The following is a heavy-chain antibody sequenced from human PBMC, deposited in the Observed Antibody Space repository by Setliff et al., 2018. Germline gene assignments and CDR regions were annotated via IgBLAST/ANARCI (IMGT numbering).Heavy chain of an antibody. CDR2: IYTSGST. Sequence: PSETLSLTCTVSGGSISSYYWSWIRQPAGKGLEWIGRIYTSGSTNYNPSLKSRVTMSADTSKNQFSLKLSSVTAADTAVYYCARDHGDYGYYYYYMDVWGKGTTVTVSS. CDR3: ARDHGDYGYYYYYMDV. J-gene: IGHJ6*03. D-gene: IGHD4-17*01. V-gene: IGHV4-4*07. CDR1: GGSISSYY.